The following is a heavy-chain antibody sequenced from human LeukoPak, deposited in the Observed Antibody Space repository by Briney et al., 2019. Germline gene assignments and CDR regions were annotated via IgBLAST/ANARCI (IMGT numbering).Heavy chain of an antibody. CDR3: ATAGNYRFDY. Sequence: GGSLRLSCAASGFTLSSYNMNWVRQAPGKGLEWVSSISSSSTYIYYADSVKGRFTISRDNAKNTLYLQMNSLRAEDTAVYYCATAGNYRFDYWGQGTLVTVSS. V-gene: IGHV3-21*01. CDR1: GFTLSSYN. CDR2: ISSSSTYI. J-gene: IGHJ4*02. D-gene: IGHD1-7*01.